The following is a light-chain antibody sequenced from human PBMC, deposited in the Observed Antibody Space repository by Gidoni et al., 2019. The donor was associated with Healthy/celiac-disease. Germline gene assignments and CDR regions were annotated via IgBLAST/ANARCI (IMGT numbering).Light chain of an antibody. CDR3: QQYGSSPWT. CDR1: QSVSRCD. Sequence: IVLTHSTGTLSLSPGESTTLSCRASQSVSRCDLAWYQQKPGQDPRLLIYGASSRATGIPDRFSGSGYGTDFTLTISRLEPEDFAVYYCQQYGSSPWTFGQGTKVEIK. CDR2: GAS. V-gene: IGKV3-20*01. J-gene: IGKJ1*01.